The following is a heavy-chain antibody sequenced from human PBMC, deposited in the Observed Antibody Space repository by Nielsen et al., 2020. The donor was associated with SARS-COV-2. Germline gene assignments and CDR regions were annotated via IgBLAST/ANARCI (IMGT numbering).Heavy chain of an antibody. V-gene: IGHV1-18*04. Sequence: ASVKVSCKASGYTFTSNDITWVRQAPGQGLEWMGRITPSNGNTKYAQRLQGRVTMTTDTSTRTAYMELRSLPSDDTAVYYCATERSGVVPGPLGIGPRYIYDYMDVWVKGTTVTVSS. J-gene: IGHJ6*03. D-gene: IGHD2-2*01. CDR3: ATERSGVVPGPLGIGPRYIYDYMDV. CDR1: GYTFTSND. CDR2: ITPSNGNT.